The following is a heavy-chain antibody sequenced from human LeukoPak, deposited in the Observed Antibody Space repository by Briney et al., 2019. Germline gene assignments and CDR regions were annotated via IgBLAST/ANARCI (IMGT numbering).Heavy chain of an antibody. Sequence: GGSLRLSCIASGFNFVGSWMHWVRQAPGKGPEWVAIIKKDGSEEYYVDSVKGRFTISRDNAHNSLYLQMNSLRADDTAVYFCASEWVDAFDIWGQGTMVTVSS. CDR3: ASEWVDAFDI. CDR2: IKKDGSEE. D-gene: IGHD1-26*01. V-gene: IGHV3-7*01. J-gene: IGHJ3*02. CDR1: GFNFVGSW.